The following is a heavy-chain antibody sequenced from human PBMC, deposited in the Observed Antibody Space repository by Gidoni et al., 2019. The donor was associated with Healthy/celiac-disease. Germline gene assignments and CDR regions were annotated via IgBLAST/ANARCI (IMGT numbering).Heavy chain of an antibody. J-gene: IGHJ6*02. CDR1: GLPFRSFS. D-gene: IGHD6-6*01. CDR2: ISSSSSTI. V-gene: IGHV3-48*01. Sequence: EVQLVESGGGLVQPGGSLSLPCAASGLPFRSFSMNGVRQAPGKGLEWVSYISSSSSTIYYADSVKGRFTISRDNAKNSLYLQMNSLRAEDTAVYYCARVGLAAREHYYGMDVWGQGTTVTVSS. CDR3: ARVGLAAREHYYGMDV.